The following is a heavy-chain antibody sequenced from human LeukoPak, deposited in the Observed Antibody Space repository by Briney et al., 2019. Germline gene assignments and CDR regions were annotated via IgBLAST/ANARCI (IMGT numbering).Heavy chain of an antibody. D-gene: IGHD3-22*01. J-gene: IGHJ4*02. V-gene: IGHV3-53*01. CDR3: ARASSGPKFDY. CDR2: LYTDVTT. CDR1: GLIVSRHY. Sequence: GGSLRLSCAASGLIVSRHYMSWVRQAPGKGLEWVSVLYTDVTTYYSDSVKGRFTISRDNAKNSLYLQMNSLRAEDTAVYYCARASSGPKFDYWGQGTLVTVSS.